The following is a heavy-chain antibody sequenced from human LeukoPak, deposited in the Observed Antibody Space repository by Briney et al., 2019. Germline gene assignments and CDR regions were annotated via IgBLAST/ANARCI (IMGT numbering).Heavy chain of an antibody. V-gene: IGHV4-39*07. D-gene: IGHD6-19*01. J-gene: IGHJ3*02. CDR2: INHSGST. Sequence: KASETLSLTCTVSGGSISSSSYYWSWIRQPPGKGLEWIGEINHSGSTNYNPSLKSRVTISVDTSKNQFSLKLSSVTAADTAVYYCARLSSSGWYVVVAFDIWGQGTMVTVSS. CDR1: GGSISSSSYY. CDR3: ARLSSSGWYVVVAFDI.